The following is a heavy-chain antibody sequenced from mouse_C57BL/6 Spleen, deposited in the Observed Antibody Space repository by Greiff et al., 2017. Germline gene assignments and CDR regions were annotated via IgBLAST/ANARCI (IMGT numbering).Heavy chain of an antibody. CDR2: IHPNSGST. CDR3: ARGEIYYYDSSYGY. Sequence: VQLQQPGAELVKPGASVKLSCKASGYTFTSYWMHWVKQRPGQGLEWIGMIHPNSGSTNYNETFKSKATLTVDKSSSTAYMQLSSLTSEDSAVYYSARGEIYYYDSSYGYWGQGTTLTVSS. CDR1: GYTFTSYW. J-gene: IGHJ2*01. D-gene: IGHD1-1*01. V-gene: IGHV1-64*01.